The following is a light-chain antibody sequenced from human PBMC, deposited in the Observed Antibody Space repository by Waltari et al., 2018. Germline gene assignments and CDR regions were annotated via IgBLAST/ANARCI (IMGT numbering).Light chain of an antibody. Sequence: LTQSPGTLSLSPGERATLSCRASQNIGTYLVWYQQKPGQPPRLLMYAASRRATGVPDRFSGSGSGTDCSLTISRLEPEDFAVYYCQNHERLPATFGQGTRVEIK. V-gene: IGKV3-20*01. J-gene: IGKJ1*01. CDR1: QNIGTY. CDR3: QNHERLPAT. CDR2: AAS.